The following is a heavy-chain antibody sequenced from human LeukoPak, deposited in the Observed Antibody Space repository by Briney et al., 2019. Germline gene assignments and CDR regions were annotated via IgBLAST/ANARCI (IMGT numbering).Heavy chain of an antibody. Sequence: PSETLSLTCTVSGGSISSYYWSWIWQPPGKGLEWIGYIYYSGSTNYNPSLKSRVTISVDTSKNQFSLKLSSVTAADTAVYYCARTNSSGWYPLNWYFDLWGRGTLVTVSS. CDR3: ARTNSSGWYPLNWYFDL. D-gene: IGHD6-19*01. CDR2: IYYSGST. V-gene: IGHV4-59*01. J-gene: IGHJ2*01. CDR1: GGSISSYY.